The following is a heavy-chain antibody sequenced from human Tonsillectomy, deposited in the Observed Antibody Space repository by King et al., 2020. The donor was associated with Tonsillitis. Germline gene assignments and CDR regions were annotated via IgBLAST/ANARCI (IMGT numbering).Heavy chain of an antibody. J-gene: IGHJ4*02. CDR3: AKKGLQSSGPYYFDC. CDR1: GFTLSSYA. V-gene: IGHV3-23*04. Sequence: VQLVESGGGWVQPGGSLRLSCAASGFTLSSYAMTWVRQAPGKGLEWVSAISGSGDTTYYADSVKGRFTISRDISKNTLYLQMNSLRAEDTAVYYCAKKGLQSSGPYYFDCWGQGTLVAVSS. CDR2: ISGSGDTT. D-gene: IGHD5-24*01.